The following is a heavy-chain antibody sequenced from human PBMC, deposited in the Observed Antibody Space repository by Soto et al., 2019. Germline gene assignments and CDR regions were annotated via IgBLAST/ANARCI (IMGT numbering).Heavy chain of an antibody. Sequence: QAQLVQSGAEVKKPGASGKVSCRASGYTFTTSYITWVRQAPGQGLEWMGWISAYNGTTNHAQKLQGRVTMTTDTSTSTAYMELRSLRSDDTAVYFCARDLWSRVADVRPDYWGQGTLVTVSS. J-gene: IGHJ4*02. CDR1: GYTFTTSY. V-gene: IGHV1-18*01. D-gene: IGHD2-15*01. CDR2: ISAYNGTT. CDR3: ARDLWSRVADVRPDY.